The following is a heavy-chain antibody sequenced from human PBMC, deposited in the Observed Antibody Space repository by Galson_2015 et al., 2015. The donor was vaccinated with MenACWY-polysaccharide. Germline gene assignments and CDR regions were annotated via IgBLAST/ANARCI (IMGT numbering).Heavy chain of an antibody. Sequence: SLRLSCAASGFTFSDPAIHWVRQASGKGLEWVGRIRSKANNYGTGYAASVKGWFTISRDDSKNTAYLQMNSLKTEDTAVYFCTRDMRTLDYWGQGTLVTVSS. CDR2: IRSKANNYGT. D-gene: IGHD2-15*01. CDR3: TRDMRTLDY. V-gene: IGHV3-73*01. CDR1: GFTFSDPA. J-gene: IGHJ4*02.